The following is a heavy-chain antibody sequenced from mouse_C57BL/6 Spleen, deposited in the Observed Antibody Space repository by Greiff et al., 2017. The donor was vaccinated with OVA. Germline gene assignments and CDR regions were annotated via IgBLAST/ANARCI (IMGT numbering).Heavy chain of an antibody. J-gene: IGHJ2*01. D-gene: IGHD1-1*01. CDR1: GFTFSDYG. V-gene: IGHV5-17*01. CDR2: ISSGSSTI. CDR3: ASHGSSRFDY. Sequence: EVMLVESGGGLVKPGGSLKLSCAASGFTFSDYGMHWVRQAPEKGLEWVAYISSGSSTIYYADTVKGRFTISRDNAKNTLFLQMTSLRSEDTAMYYCASHGSSRFDYWGQGTTLTVSS.